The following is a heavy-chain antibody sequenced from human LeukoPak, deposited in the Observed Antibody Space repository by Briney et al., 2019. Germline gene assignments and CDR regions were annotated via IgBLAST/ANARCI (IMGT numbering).Heavy chain of an antibody. Sequence: SGPTLVNPTQTLTLTCTFSGFSLSTRGVGVGWIRQPPGKALEWLALIYWNDDKRYSPSLKSRLTITKDTSKNQVVLTMTNMDPVDTATYYXAHXPGXSXXXXXLDYXXXGXLVTVS. CDR3: AHXPGXSXXXXXLDY. CDR2: IYWNDDK. D-gene: IGHD2-2*01. J-gene: IGHJ4*02. CDR1: GFSLSTRGVG. V-gene: IGHV2-5*01.